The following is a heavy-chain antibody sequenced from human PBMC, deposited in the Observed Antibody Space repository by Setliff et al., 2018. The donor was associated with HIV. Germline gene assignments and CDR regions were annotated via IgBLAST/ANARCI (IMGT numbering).Heavy chain of an antibody. CDR3: AKGAGFYGDYTFDY. CDR1: GASITSHY. V-gene: IGHV4-59*11. J-gene: IGHJ4*02. CDR2: IYSTGST. Sequence: PSETLSLTCTVSGASITSHYWSWIRQSPGRELEWIGYIYSTGSTNYNPSLQSRVSISMDASKNKFSLKVTSVTSADTAVYYCAKGAGFYGDYTFDYWGQGNQVTVSS. D-gene: IGHD4-17*01.